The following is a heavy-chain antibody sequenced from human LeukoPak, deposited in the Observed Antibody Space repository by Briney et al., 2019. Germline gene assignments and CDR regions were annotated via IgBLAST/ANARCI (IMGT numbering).Heavy chain of an antibody. CDR3: ASRIVWFGEFG. CDR2: IYYSGST. CDR1: GGSFSGYY. D-gene: IGHD3-10*01. Sequence: SETLSLTCAVYGGSFSGYYWSWIRQPPGKGLEWIGSIYYSGSTYYNPSLKSRVTISVDTSKNQFSLKLSSVTAADTAVYYCASRIVWFGEFGWGQGTLVTVSS. V-gene: IGHV4-34*01. J-gene: IGHJ4*02.